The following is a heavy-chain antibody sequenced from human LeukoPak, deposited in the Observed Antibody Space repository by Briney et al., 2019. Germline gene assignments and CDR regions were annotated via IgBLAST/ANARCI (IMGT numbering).Heavy chain of an antibody. CDR2: INHSGST. D-gene: IGHD3-3*01. CDR1: GGSFSGYY. V-gene: IGHV4-34*01. CDR3: ARLNGFWSGYPNYYYGMDV. Sequence: SETLSLTCAVYGGSFSGYYWSWLRQPPGKGLEWIGEINHSGSTNYNPSLKSRVTISVDTSKNQFSLKLSSVTAADTAVYYCARLNGFWSGYPNYYYGMDVWGQGTTVTVSS. J-gene: IGHJ6*02.